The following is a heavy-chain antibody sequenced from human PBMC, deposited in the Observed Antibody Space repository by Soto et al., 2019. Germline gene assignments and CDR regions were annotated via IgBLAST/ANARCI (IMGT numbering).Heavy chain of an antibody. CDR1: GFTFSSYS. CDR2: ISSSSSTI. CDR3: ASLMVRGGIPFDP. V-gene: IGHV3-48*02. J-gene: IGHJ5*02. D-gene: IGHD3-10*01. Sequence: GGSLRLSCAASGFTFSSYSMNWVRQAPGKGLEWVSYISSSSSTIYYADSVKGRFTISRVNAKNSLYLQMNSLRDEDTAVYYCASLMVRGGIPFDPWGQGTLVTVSS.